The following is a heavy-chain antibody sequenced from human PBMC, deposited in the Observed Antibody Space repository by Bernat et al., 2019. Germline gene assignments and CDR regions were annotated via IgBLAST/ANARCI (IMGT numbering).Heavy chain of an antibody. D-gene: IGHD6-19*01. CDR3: AKDWYTIGWPGSLES. Sequence: EVHLAESGGGLVQPGGSVRLSCAASGFTFSNYAMSWVRQAPGKGLEWVSGIRGSGANTYYADSVKGRFTIARDNSRNTLNLQMNSLRAEDTAVYYCAKDWYTIGWPGSLESGGQGILVTVS. CDR1: GFTFSNYA. CDR2: IRGSGANT. J-gene: IGHJ4*02. V-gene: IGHV3-23*04.